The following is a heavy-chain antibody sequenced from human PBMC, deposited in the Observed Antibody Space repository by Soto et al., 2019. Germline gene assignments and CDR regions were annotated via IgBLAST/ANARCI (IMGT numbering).Heavy chain of an antibody. CDR3: VRESEKMSTFMLVY. D-gene: IGHD6-6*01. CDR2: ISAYYGDT. J-gene: IGHJ4*01. CDR1: GYTFTTYG. Sequence: ASVKVSCKASGYTFTTYGISWVRQAPGQGLEWMGWISAYYGDTKYAEKVQGRVTMSRDISTSTAYMELRSLRSDDTAVYYCVRESEKMSTFMLVYWGHGTLVNVSS. V-gene: IGHV1-18*01.